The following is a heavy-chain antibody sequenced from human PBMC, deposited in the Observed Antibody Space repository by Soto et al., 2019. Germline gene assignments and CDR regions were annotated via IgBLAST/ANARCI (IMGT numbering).Heavy chain of an antibody. Sequence: QVQLVQSGAEVKKPGASVKVSCKPSGYTLNTYYLHWVRQAPGQGLEWMGIIHPSGGGSNYAQKCLGRVTMAMDTSTRSGCMEWSSLRSADTPVYYCAGGGLIAVVTDSFDYWGQGTLVTVSS. CDR1: GYTLNTYY. V-gene: IGHV1-46*02. J-gene: IGHJ4*02. D-gene: IGHD2-21*02. CDR2: IHPSGGGS. CDR3: AGGGLIAVVTDSFDY.